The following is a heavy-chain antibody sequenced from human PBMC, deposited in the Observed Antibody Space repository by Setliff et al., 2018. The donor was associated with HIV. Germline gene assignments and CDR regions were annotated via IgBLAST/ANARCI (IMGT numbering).Heavy chain of an antibody. J-gene: IGHJ5*02. CDR3: ARDRTFVMGTPPFDP. V-gene: IGHV1-3*01. Sequence: ASVKVSCKTSGFIFADYAIHWVRQAPGQRLEWMAWFNAYNGDTKYSQRFKDRISVTRDTHTRTVYMELRSLRSEDTSVYYCARDRTFVMGTPPFDPWGQGTLVTVSS. D-gene: IGHD3-16*01. CDR2: FNAYNGDT. CDR1: GFIFADYA.